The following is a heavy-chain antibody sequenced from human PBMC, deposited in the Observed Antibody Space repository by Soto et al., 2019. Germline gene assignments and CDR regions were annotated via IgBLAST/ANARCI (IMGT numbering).Heavy chain of an antibody. CDR3: VSGEGRNGHGTRFDS. V-gene: IGHV3-30*03. D-gene: IGHD3-10*01. J-gene: IGHJ4*02. CDR1: GFTFTNHG. Sequence: QMQLVESGGGVVQPGRSLRLSCAASGFTFTNHGIHWVRQAPGKGLEWVADISYNGIDKWYGDSVQGRFTMSRDNFRDTAYLQMNGLRPEDTAVYSCVSGEGRNGHGTRFDSWGQGTLVTVSS. CDR2: ISYNGIDK.